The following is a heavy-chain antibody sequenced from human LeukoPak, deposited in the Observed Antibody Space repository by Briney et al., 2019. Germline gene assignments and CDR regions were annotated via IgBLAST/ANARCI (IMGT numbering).Heavy chain of an antibody. J-gene: IGHJ4*02. Sequence: GGSLRLSCAASGFTFSIYAMSWVRQAPGKGLEWVSAISGSGGSTYYADSVKGRFTIPRDNSKNTVYLQMNSLKASDTAMYYCARQRGGGSFDYWGQGALVTVSS. V-gene: IGHV3-23*01. CDR1: GFTFSIYA. CDR2: ISGSGGST. CDR3: ARQRGGGSFDY. D-gene: IGHD3-16*01.